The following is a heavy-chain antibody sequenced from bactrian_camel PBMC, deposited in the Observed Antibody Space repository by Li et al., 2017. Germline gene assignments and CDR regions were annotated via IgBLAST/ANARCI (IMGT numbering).Heavy chain of an antibody. CDR1: EFTGNARY. J-gene: IGHJ4*01. D-gene: IGHD1*01. Sequence: DVQLVESGGGSVQAGGSLRLSCVASEFTGNARYMAWFRQVSGKEREGVAAINSGSSGTAYAESVKGRFTISKDNAKNILYLQMNDLKPEDSAMYYCAADYRPHFTVGVPDILSLAYTGKGTQVTVS. CDR2: INSGSSGT. V-gene: IGHV3S31*01.